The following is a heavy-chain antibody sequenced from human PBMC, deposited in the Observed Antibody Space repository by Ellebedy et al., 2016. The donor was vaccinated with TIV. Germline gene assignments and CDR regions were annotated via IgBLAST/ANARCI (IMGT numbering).Heavy chain of an antibody. D-gene: IGHD1-14*01. Sequence: GESLKISCAASGFTFSSYDMHLVRQVTGKGLEWVSAIGTAGDTYYPGSVKGRFTISRENAKNSLYLQMNSLRAGDTAVYYCARATEGLDYWGQGTLVTVSS. CDR2: IGTAGDT. V-gene: IGHV3-13*01. CDR1: GFTFSSYD. J-gene: IGHJ4*02. CDR3: ARATEGLDY.